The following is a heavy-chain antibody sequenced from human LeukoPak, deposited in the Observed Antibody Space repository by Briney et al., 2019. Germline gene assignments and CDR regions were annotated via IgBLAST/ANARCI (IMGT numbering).Heavy chain of an antibody. J-gene: IGHJ4*02. Sequence: RASVKVSCKPSGYTFTSFGISWVRQAPGQGLEWMGWIGAYNGETNYAQKFQGGGTMTTDTSTSTAYMDLRRLRSDDTAVYYCTRDHCRGDNCPSFDYWGQGTLVTVSS. V-gene: IGHV1-18*04. CDR2: IGAYNGET. CDR1: GYTFTSFG. D-gene: IGHD2-15*01. CDR3: TRDHCRGDNCPSFDY.